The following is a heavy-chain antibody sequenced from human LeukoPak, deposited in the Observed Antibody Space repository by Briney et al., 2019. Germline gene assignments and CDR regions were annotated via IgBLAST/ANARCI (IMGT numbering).Heavy chain of an antibody. CDR2: ISSSSSYI. J-gene: IGHJ2*01. CDR1: GFTFSSYS. CDR3: ARDDRLGLCGGDLCWYFDL. V-gene: IGHV3-21*01. Sequence: GGSLRLSCAASGFTFSSYSMNWVRQAPGKGLEWVSSISSSSSYIYYADSVKGRFTISRDNAKNSLYLQMNSLRAEDTAVYYCARDDRLGLCGGDLCWYFDLWGRGTLVTVSS. D-gene: IGHD2-21*02.